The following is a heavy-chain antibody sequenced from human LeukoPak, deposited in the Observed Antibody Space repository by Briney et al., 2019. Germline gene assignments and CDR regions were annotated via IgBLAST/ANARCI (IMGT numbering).Heavy chain of an antibody. D-gene: IGHD6-6*01. CDR3: ARETSIAARPLGD. CDR2: INPNSGGT. Sequence: GASVKVSCKASGYTFTDYYVHWVRQAPGQGLEWMGWINPNSGGTNYAQKFQGRVTMTRDTSISTAYMELSRLRSDDTAVYYCARETSIAARPLGDWGQGTLVTVSS. J-gene: IGHJ4*02. V-gene: IGHV1-2*02. CDR1: GYTFTDYY.